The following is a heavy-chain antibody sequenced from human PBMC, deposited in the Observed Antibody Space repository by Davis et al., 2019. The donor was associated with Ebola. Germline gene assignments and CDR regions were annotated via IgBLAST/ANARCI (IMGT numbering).Heavy chain of an antibody. V-gene: IGHV3-21*03. Sequence: GESLKISCAASGFTFGSFSMNWVRQAPGKGLEWLSSISSGSTYIYYADSVKGRFTISRDNAKNSLYLQMNSLRAEDTAVYYCVRDTYYYYNTMDVWGKGTTVTVSS. CDR2: ISSGSTYI. CDR1: GFTFGSFS. J-gene: IGHJ6*04. CDR3: VRDTYYYYNTMDV.